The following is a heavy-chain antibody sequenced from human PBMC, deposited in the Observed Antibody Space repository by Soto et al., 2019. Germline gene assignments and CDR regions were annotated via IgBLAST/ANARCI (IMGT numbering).Heavy chain of an antibody. J-gene: IGHJ4*02. Sequence: QVQLVESGGGVVQPGRSLRLSCAASRFTFSSYAMHWVRQAPGKGLEWVAVISYDGSNKYYADSVKGRFTISRDNSKNTLYLQMNSLRAEDTAVYYCAREEPSGEGAYDYWGQGTLVTVSS. CDR2: ISYDGSNK. V-gene: IGHV3-30-3*01. CDR1: RFTFSSYA. CDR3: AREEPSGEGAYDY. D-gene: IGHD1-26*01.